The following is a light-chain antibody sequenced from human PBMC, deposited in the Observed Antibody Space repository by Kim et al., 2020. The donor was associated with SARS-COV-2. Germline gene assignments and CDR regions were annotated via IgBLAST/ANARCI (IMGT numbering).Light chain of an antibody. J-gene: IGLJ3*02. V-gene: IGLV2-11*01. CDR3: CSYAGIHTLV. CDR2: DVR. Sequence: GHSFTIPCTVICNYIGGYNSGSWFQQHPGKAPKLMIYDVRQRPSGVPDRFSGSKSGNTASLTISGLQAEDEADYYCCSYAGIHTLVFGGVTQLTVL. CDR1: CNYIGGYNS.